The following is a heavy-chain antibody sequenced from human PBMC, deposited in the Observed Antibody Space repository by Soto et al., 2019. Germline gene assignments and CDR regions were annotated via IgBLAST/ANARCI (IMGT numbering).Heavy chain of an antibody. CDR2: MNPNSGNT. D-gene: IGHD6-13*01. V-gene: IGHV1-8*01. J-gene: IGHJ5*02. Sequence: QVQLVQSGAEVKKPGASVKVSCKASGYTFTSYDINWVRQATGQGLEWMGWMNPNSGNTGYAQKFQGRVTMTRNTXXXXXXXXXXXXXSXDTAVYFCARERSAAGTGWFDPWGQGTLVTVSS. CDR1: GYTFTSYD. CDR3: ARERSAAGTGWFDP.